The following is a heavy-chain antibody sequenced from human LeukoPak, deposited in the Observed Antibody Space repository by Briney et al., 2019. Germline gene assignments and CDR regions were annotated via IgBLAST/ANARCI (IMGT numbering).Heavy chain of an antibody. CDR3: ARNFQYYYYGMDV. Sequence: GGSLRLSGAASVFTFSSYVMHWVLQARGKGLEWMAVIWYDGSNKYYADSVKGRFTISRDNSKNTLYLQMNSLRAEDTAVYYCARNFQYYYYGMDVWGQGTTVTVSS. V-gene: IGHV3-33*01. CDR2: IWYDGSNK. CDR1: VFTFSSYV. J-gene: IGHJ6*02.